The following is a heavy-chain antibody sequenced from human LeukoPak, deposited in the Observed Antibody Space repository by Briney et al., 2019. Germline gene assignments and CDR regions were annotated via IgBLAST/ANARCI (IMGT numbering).Heavy chain of an antibody. CDR1: GYAFTNYW. CDR3: AVGGSADAFDI. Sequence: GESLQISSKGSGYAFTNYWIVWVRPMPGKRLERMGIIYPGDSDTRYSPSFQGQVTISADKSISTAYLQWSSLKASDTAMYYCAVGGSADAFDIWGQGTMVTVSS. J-gene: IGHJ3*02. D-gene: IGHD3-10*01. CDR2: IYPGDSDT. V-gene: IGHV5-51*01.